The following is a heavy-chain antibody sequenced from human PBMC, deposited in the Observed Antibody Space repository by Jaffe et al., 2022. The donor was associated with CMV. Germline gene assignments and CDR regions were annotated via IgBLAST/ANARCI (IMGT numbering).Heavy chain of an antibody. J-gene: IGHJ6*03. CDR1: GGSFSGYY. D-gene: IGHD3-3*01. CDR2: INHSGST. V-gene: IGHV4-34*01. CDR3: ARATPEYDFWSGSKPIRYYMDV. Sequence: QVQLQQWGAGLLKPSETLSLTCAVYGGSFSGYYWSWIRQPPGKGLEWIGEINHSGSTNYNPSLKSRVTISVDTSKNQFSLKLSSVTAADTAVYYCARATPEYDFWSGSKPIRYYMDVWGKGTTVTVSS.